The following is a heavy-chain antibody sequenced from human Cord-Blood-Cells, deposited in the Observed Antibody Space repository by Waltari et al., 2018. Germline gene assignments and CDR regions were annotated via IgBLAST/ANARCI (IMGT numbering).Heavy chain of an antibody. CDR3: AKQRGGRYYR. J-gene: IGHJ5*02. D-gene: IGHD3-9*01. CDR1: GFTFSSYA. V-gene: IGHV3-23*01. Sequence: EVQLLESGGGLVQPGGSLRLSCAASGFTFSSYAMSWVRQAPGKGLEWVSAISGSGDSTYYAESVKGRFTISRDNSKYTLYLQMNSLRAEDTAVYYCAKQRGGRYYRWGQGTLVTVSS. CDR2: ISGSGDST.